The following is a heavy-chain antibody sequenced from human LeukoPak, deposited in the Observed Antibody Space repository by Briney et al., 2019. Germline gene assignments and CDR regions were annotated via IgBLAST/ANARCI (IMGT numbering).Heavy chain of an antibody. CDR3: AVTEWELLRGWLNY. CDR2: MNPKSGNT. CDR1: GYTFTNYD. V-gene: IGHV1-8*01. Sequence: ASVKVSCKASGYTFTNYDINWVRQAPGQGLQWMGWMNPKSGNTGYAQKFQGRVTMTRDTSISTAYLELRSLRSEDTAVYFCAVTEWELLRGWLNYWGQGTLVTVSS. J-gene: IGHJ4*02. D-gene: IGHD1-26*01.